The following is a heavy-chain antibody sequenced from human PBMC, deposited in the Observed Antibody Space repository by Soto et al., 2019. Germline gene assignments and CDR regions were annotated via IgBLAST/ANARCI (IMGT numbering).Heavy chain of an antibody. CDR1: GYTFTDNY. J-gene: IGHJ4*02. CDR3: ARAYSGSGSPKF. CDR2: INPKSGGT. Sequence: QVQLVQSGAEVKKPGASVKVSCKASGYTFTDNYLHWVRQAAGQGLEWMGWINPKSGGTDFAQKFQGRVTMTRDTAITTAYMELSRLRSDDTAVYYCARAYSGSGSPKFWGQGTLVTVSS. V-gene: IGHV1-2*02. D-gene: IGHD3-10*01.